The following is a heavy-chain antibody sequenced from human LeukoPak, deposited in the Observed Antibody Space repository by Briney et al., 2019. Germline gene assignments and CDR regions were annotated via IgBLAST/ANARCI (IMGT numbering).Heavy chain of an antibody. V-gene: IGHV3-7*01. CDR2: IKQDGSVK. CDR3: ARGGGVPDY. Sequence: GGSLRLSCAASGITFSNSWMSWVRQAPGKGPEWVANIKQDGSVKNYVDSAKGRFTISRDNAANSLYLQMNSLRVEDTAVYYWARGGGVPDYWARESWSPSPQ. J-gene: IGHJ4*02. D-gene: IGHD3-16*01. CDR1: GITFSNSW.